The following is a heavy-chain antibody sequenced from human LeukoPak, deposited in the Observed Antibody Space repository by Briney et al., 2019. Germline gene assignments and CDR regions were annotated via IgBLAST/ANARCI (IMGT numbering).Heavy chain of an antibody. D-gene: IGHD4-11*01. J-gene: IGHJ4*02. V-gene: IGHV3-33*06. CDR1: GFTFGQYG. CDR3: AKDAQRGFDYSNSLEY. CDR2: IWNDGSNK. Sequence: PGRSLRLSCAASGFTFGQYGMHWVRQAPGRGLEWVAVIWNDGSNKYYADSVKGRFTISRDNSQNTVDLHMNSLRAEDTAVYYCAKDAQRGFDYSNSLEYWGQGTLVTVSS.